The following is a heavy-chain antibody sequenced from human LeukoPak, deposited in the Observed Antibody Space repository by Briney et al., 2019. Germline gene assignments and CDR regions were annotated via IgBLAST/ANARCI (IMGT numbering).Heavy chain of an antibody. D-gene: IGHD5-18*01. Sequence: GGSLRLSCAASEFTFSSYFMNWGRQAPGKGLEWVSSISSGSTYIYYADSVKCRFTISRDNAKSSLYLQMNSLRAEDTAVYYCARGYSYGASGFDCWGQGTLVTV. V-gene: IGHV3-21*01. CDR2: ISSGSTYI. CDR1: EFTFSSYF. CDR3: ARGYSYGASGFDC. J-gene: IGHJ4*02.